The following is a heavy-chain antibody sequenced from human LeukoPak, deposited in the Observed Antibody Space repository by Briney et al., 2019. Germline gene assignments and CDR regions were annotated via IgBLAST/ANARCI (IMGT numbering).Heavy chain of an antibody. V-gene: IGHV3-30*18. D-gene: IGHD5-18*01. CDR1: GFTFSSYG. J-gene: IGHJ6*02. CDR3: AKDLGYNYARRYYYYGMDV. CDR2: ISYDGSNK. Sequence: GGSLRLSCAASGFTFSSYGMHWVRQAPGKGLEWVAVISYDGSNKYYADSVKGRFTISRDNSKNTLYLQMNSLRAEDTAVYYCAKDLGYNYARRYYYYGMDVWGQGTTVTVSS.